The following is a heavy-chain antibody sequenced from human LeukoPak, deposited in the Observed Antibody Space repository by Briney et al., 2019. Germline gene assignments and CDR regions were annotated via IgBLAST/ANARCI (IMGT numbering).Heavy chain of an antibody. CDR2: IYPGDSDT. CDR3: ARARVVRGNWFDP. D-gene: IGHD2-2*01. J-gene: IGHJ5*02. Sequence: GASLKISCKGSGYSFTSYWIGWVRQMPGKGLEWMGIIYPGDSDTRYSPSFQGQVTISADKSISTAYLQWSSLKASDTAMYYCARARVVRGNWFDPWGQGTLVTVSS. CDR1: GYSFTSYW. V-gene: IGHV5-51*01.